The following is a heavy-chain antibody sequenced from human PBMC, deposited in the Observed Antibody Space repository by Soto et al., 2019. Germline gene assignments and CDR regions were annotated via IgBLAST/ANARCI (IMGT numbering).Heavy chain of an antibody. J-gene: IGHJ6*02. Sequence: QVQLVQSGAEVKRPGASVKVSCKASGYTFTNYYMHWVRQAPGQGLEWMGGIIPVFGLVKYAQNFQGRVTITADESTNTAYMELSSLRPEDTAVYYCAGGRIVVVGSRAYYGMDVWGQGTTVTVSS. D-gene: IGHD3-22*01. CDR1: GYTFTNYY. CDR3: AGGRIVVVGSRAYYGMDV. CDR2: IIPVFGLV. V-gene: IGHV1-69*01.